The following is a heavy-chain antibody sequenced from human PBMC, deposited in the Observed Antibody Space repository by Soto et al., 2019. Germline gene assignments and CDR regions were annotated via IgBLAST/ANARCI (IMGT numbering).Heavy chain of an antibody. CDR3: AREFGTIAGATIGAGYYYYGMDV. CDR2: IYYSGST. J-gene: IGHJ6*02. D-gene: IGHD1-26*01. Sequence: SETLSLTCTVSGGSVSSGSYYWSWIRQPPGKGLEWIGYIYYSGSTNYNPSLKSRVTISVDTSKNQFSLKLSSVTAADTAVYYCAREFGTIAGATIGAGYYYYGMDVWGQGTTVTVSS. V-gene: IGHV4-61*01. CDR1: GGSVSSGSYY.